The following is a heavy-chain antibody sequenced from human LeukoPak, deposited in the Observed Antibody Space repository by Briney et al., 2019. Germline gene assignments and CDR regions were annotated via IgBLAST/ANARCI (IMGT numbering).Heavy chain of an antibody. V-gene: IGHV4-34*01. CDR1: GVSFSGYY. J-gene: IGHJ4*02. CDR3: VRGYCSGRPFDY. CDR2: INHSGST. D-gene: IGHD2-21*02. Sequence: SENLSLTCAVYGVSFSGYYWSWIRQPPGKGLEWIGEINHSGSTNYNPSLKSRVTISVDTSKNQFSLKLSSVTAADTAVYYCVRGYCSGRPFDYRGQGNLGTASS.